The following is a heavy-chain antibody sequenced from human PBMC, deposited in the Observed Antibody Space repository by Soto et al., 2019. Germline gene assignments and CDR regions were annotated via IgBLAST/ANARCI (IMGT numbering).Heavy chain of an antibody. CDR3: ARMGGQDVDY. CDR2: IYYSGST. D-gene: IGHD2-15*01. CDR1: GVSISSGGYY. J-gene: IGHJ4*02. V-gene: IGHV4-31*03. Sequence: SETLSLTCTVSGVSISSGGYYWSWIRQHPGKGLEWIGYIYYSGSTYYNPSLKSRVTISVDTSKNQFSLKLSSVTAADTAVYYCARMGGQDVDYWGQGTLVTVSS.